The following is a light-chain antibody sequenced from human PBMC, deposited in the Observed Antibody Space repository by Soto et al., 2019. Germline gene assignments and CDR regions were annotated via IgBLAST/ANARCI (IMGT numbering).Light chain of an antibody. V-gene: IGKV3-20*01. Sequence: EIVLTQSPGTLSLFPGESATLSCRASQSVGGRSLAWYQQKRGQAPRLLIYDASTRATGIPGRFSGSGSGTDFILTISRLEPEDFAVYHCQQYGASPSTFGPGTKVQIK. CDR3: QQYGASPST. CDR1: QSVGGRS. J-gene: IGKJ1*01. CDR2: DAS.